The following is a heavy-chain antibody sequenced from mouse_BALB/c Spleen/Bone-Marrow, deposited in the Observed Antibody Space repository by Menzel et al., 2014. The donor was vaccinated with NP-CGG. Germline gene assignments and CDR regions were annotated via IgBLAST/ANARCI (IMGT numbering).Heavy chain of an antibody. Sequence: QVQLKESGPGLVAPSQSLSITRTISGFSLTSYGVHWVRQPPGKGLEWLVVIWSDGSTTYNSALKSRLSISKDNSKSQVFLKMNSLQTDDTAMYYCARSPSTMITGGFAYWGQGTLVTVSA. J-gene: IGHJ3*01. CDR2: IWSDGST. V-gene: IGHV2-6-1*01. CDR3: ARSPSTMITGGFAY. CDR1: GFSLTSYG. D-gene: IGHD2-4*01.